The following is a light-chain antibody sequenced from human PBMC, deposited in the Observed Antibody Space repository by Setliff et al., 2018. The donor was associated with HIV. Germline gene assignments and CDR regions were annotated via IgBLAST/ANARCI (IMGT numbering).Light chain of an antibody. CDR2: AAS. CDR3: QQYFAYPRT. CDR1: QNITNN. V-gene: IGKV1-8*01. J-gene: IGKJ1*01. Sequence: IRMTQSPSSLSASTGDRVTITCRASQNITNNLVWFQQKPGKAPDLLMSAASTLQSGVPSRFSGSGSGTDFTLTISCLQSEDFATYFCQQYFAYPRTFGQGTKV.